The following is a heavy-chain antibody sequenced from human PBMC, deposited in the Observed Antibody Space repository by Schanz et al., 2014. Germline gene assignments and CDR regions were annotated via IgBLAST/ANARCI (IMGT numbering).Heavy chain of an antibody. V-gene: IGHV3-48*01. Sequence: EVQLVESGGGLVQPGGSLRLSCSASGFSFSSYSMNWVRQAPGKGLEWLSYIDGKSTTVYYADSVKGRFTISRDNSKNTLYLQMNSLRAEDTAVYYCAKDPSHGDYDYYFDYWGQGTLVTVSS. CDR1: GFSFSSYS. CDR2: IDGKSTTV. D-gene: IGHD3-22*01. CDR3: AKDPSHGDYDYYFDY. J-gene: IGHJ4*02.